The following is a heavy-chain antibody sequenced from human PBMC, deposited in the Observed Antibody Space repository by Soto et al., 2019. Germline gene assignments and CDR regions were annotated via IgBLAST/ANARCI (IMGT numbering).Heavy chain of an antibody. J-gene: IGHJ6*02. Sequence: GASVKVSCKASGGTFSSYAISWVRQAPGQGLEWMGGIIPIFGTANYAQKFQGRVTITADESTSTAYMELSSLRSEDTAVYYCARSGSSAKYYYGMDVWGQGTTVTVSS. V-gene: IGHV1-69*13. D-gene: IGHD1-26*01. CDR3: ARSGSSAKYYYGMDV. CDR1: GGTFSSYA. CDR2: IIPIFGTA.